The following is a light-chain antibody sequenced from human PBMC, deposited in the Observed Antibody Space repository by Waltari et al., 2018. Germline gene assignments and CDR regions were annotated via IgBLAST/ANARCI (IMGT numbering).Light chain of an antibody. Sequence: DFQMTHPPSTLSASVGARVTIPCRASQIIPRWLAWYQQKPGKAPKLLLYKASILESGVPSRFSGGGSGTEFTLTISSLQPDDFATYYCQHYDSYSATFGRGTKVEIK. CDR1: QIIPRW. CDR2: KAS. CDR3: QHYDSYSAT. V-gene: IGKV1-5*03. J-gene: IGKJ4*02.